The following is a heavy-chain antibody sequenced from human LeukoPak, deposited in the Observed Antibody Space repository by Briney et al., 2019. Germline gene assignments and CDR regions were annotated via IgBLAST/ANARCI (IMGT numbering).Heavy chain of an antibody. CDR2: IHYSGST. D-gene: IGHD3-10*01. Sequence: PSETLSLTCIVSGGSINSHYWNWIRQPPGKGPEWIGYIHYSGSTNYNPSLESRVTISVDTSKNQFSLKLSSMTAADTAVYYCARYDDSGSYFDYWGQGILVTVSS. V-gene: IGHV4-59*11. CDR1: GGSINSHY. J-gene: IGHJ4*02. CDR3: ARYDDSGSYFDY.